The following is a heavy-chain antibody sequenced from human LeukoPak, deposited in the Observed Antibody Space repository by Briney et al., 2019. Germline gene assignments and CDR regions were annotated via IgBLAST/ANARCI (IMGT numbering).Heavy chain of an antibody. CDR3: ARVDCSGGSCYLEYNWFDP. CDR2: IYHSGST. D-gene: IGHD2-15*01. J-gene: IGHJ5*02. V-gene: IGHV4-38-2*02. Sequence: SETLSLTCTVSGGSISSGYYWGWIRQPPGKGLEWIGSIYHSGSTYYNPSLKSRVTISVDTSKNQFSLKLSSVTAADTAVYYCARVDCSGGSCYLEYNWFDPWGQGTLVTVSS. CDR1: GGSISSGYY.